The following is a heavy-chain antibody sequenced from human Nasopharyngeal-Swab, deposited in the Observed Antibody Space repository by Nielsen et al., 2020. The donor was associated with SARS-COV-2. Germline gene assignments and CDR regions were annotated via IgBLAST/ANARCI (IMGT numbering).Heavy chain of an antibody. J-gene: IGHJ5*02. CDR3: ASDLGQYQLHTLGCNNWFDP. D-gene: IGHD2-2*01. V-gene: IGHV4-34*01. Sequence: SETLSLTCAVYGGSFSGYYWSWIRQPPGKGLEWIGEINHSGSTNYNPSLKSRVTISVDTSKNQFSLKLSSVTAADTAVYYCASDLGQYQLHTLGCNNWFDPWGQGTLVTVSS. CDR2: INHSGST. CDR1: GGSFSGYY.